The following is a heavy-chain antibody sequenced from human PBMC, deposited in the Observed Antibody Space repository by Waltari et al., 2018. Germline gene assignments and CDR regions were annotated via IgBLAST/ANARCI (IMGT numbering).Heavy chain of an antibody. CDR3: ARYRSNRITFGGVIVSGSYFDY. CDR2: IDYSGSP. D-gene: IGHD3-16*02. CDR1: GGSISSSSYY. V-gene: IGHV4-39*07. J-gene: IGHJ4*02. Sequence: QLQLQESGPGLVKPSETLSLTCTVSGGSISSSSYYWGWIRQHPGKGLEWIGSIDYSGSPYYNPSLKSRGTISVDTSKNQFSLKLSSVTAADTAVYYCARYRSNRITFGGVIVSGSYFDYCGQGTLVTVSS.